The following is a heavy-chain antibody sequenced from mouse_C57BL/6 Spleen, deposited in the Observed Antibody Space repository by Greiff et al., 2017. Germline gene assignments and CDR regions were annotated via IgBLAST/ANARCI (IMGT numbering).Heavy chain of an antibody. CDR3: AKERAIYDGYDVRAMDY. CDR2: IDPANGNT. D-gene: IGHD2-3*01. CDR1: GFNIKNTY. V-gene: IGHV14-3*01. J-gene: IGHJ4*01. Sequence: VQLQQSVAELVRPGASVKLSCTASGFNIKNTYMHWVKQRPEQGLEWIGRIDPANGNTKYAPKFQGKATITADTSSNTAYLQLSSLTSEDTAIYYCAKERAIYDGYDVRAMDYWGQGTSVTVSS.